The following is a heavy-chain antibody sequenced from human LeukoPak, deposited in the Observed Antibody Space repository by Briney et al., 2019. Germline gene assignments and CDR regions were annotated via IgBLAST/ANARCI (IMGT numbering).Heavy chain of an antibody. V-gene: IGHV4-34*01. CDR3: ARRYYDFWSGYYLKWFDP. Sequence: PSETLSLTCAVYGGSFSGYYWSWIRQPPGKGLEWIGEINHSGSTNYNPYLKSRVTISVDTSKNQFSLKLSSVTAADTAVYYCARRYYDFWSGYYLKWFDPWGQGTLVTVSS. D-gene: IGHD3-3*01. CDR2: INHSGST. CDR1: GGSFSGYY. J-gene: IGHJ5*02.